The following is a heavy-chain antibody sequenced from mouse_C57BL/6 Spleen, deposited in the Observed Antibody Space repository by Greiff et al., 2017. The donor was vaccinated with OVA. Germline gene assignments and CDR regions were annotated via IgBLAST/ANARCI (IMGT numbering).Heavy chain of an antibody. J-gene: IGHJ2*01. CDR1: GFTFSSYG. V-gene: IGHV5-6*01. CDR2: ISSGGSYT. Sequence: EVKLMESGGDLVKPGGSLKLSCAASGFTFSSYGMSWVRQTPDKRLEWVATISSGGSYTYYPDSVKGRFTISRDNAKNTLYLQMSSLKSEETAMYYCARQTGDYFDYWGQGTTLTVSS. CDR3: ARQTGDYFDY. D-gene: IGHD4-1*01.